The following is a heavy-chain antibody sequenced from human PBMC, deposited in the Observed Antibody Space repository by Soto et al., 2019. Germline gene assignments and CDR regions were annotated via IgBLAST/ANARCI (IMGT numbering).Heavy chain of an antibody. D-gene: IGHD3-10*02. J-gene: IGHJ3*01. Sequence: GGSLRLSCAASGFNFNTYAMSWVRQPPGKGLEWVSGISGGGGSIHYVDSVKGRFTISRDNSKNTLYLQMNSLRGEDTAVYYCAKGKSSNYVSHAFDVWGQGTMVTVSS. CDR3: AKGKSSNYVSHAFDV. V-gene: IGHV3-23*01. CDR2: ISGGGGSI. CDR1: GFNFNTYA.